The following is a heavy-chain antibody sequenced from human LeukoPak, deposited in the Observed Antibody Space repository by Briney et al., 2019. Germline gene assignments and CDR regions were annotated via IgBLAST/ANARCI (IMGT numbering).Heavy chain of an antibody. CDR3: ARDLDTSGYYQFDY. J-gene: IGHJ4*02. Sequence: GGSLRLSCAASGFTFSRYTMNWVREAPGEGLEWVSSISGGSSYIFYADSVRGPFTLSRDTARNTRYLQIRTVRAEKTALYFCARDLDTSGYYQFDYWGQGTLVTVSS. CDR2: ISGGSSYI. V-gene: IGHV3-21*01. CDR1: GFTFSRYT. D-gene: IGHD3-22*01.